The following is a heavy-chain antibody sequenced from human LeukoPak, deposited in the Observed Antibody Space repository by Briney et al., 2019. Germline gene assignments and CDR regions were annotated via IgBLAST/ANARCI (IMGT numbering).Heavy chain of an antibody. Sequence: SETLSLTCTVSGGSISSYYWSWVRQPPGKGLEWIGNIYYSGSTNYNPSLKSRVTISVDTSKNQFSLKLSSVTAADTAVYYCARGAYSGSHDGWGQGTLVTVSS. CDR2: IYYSGST. J-gene: IGHJ4*02. D-gene: IGHD1-26*01. CDR3: ARGAYSGSHDG. CDR1: GGSISSYY. V-gene: IGHV4-59*01.